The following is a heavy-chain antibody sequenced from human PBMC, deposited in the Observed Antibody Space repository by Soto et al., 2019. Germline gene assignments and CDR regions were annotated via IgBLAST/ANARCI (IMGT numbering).Heavy chain of an antibody. CDR3: ARYSSTTNYYYGMDV. Sequence: QVQLVESGGGVVQPGRSLRLSCAASGFTFSNYGMHWVRQAPGKGLEWLAVISNDGSNENYADSVKGRFTISRDNSKNMVYLQTNSLTAEDRAAYYCARYSSTTNYYYGMDVWGQGTTVTVSS. CDR2: ISNDGSNE. CDR1: GFTFSNYG. V-gene: IGHV3-30*03. D-gene: IGHD6-13*01. J-gene: IGHJ6*02.